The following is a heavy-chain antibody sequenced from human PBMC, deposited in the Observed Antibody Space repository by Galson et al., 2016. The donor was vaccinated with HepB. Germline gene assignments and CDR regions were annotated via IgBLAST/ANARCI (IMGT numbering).Heavy chain of an antibody. CDR3: ARGYWSSSGWYRPFFDY. V-gene: IGHV1-8*01. CDR1: GYTLSRYE. D-gene: IGHD6-19*01. Sequence: SVKVSCKASGYTLSRYEINWVRQAAGQGLEWMGYINPNSGLTGYEQKFEGSVTMTWNTSMTTAYLEVRSLRSDDTAVYFCARGYWSSSGWYRPFFDYWGQGTLITVSA. CDR2: INPNSGLT. J-gene: IGHJ4*02.